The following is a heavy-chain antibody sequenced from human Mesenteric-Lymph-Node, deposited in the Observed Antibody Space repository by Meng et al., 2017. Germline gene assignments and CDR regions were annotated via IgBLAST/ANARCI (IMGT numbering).Heavy chain of an antibody. CDR1: GYTLTELS. D-gene: IGHD3-22*01. J-gene: IGHJ5*02. CDR2: FDPEDGET. V-gene: IGHV1-24*01. Sequence: ASVKVSCKVSGYTLTELSMHWVRQAPGKGLEWMGGFDPEDGETIYAQKFQGRVTMTEDTSTDTAYMELSSLRSEDTAVYYCATVKSDYYDSSGYYRGNWFDPWGQGTLVTVSS. CDR3: ATVKSDYYDSSGYYRGNWFDP.